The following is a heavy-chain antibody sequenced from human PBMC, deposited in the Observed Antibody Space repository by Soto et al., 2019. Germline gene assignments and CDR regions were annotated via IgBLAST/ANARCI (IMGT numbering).Heavy chain of an antibody. J-gene: IGHJ5*02. CDR3: ARVGENWFDP. V-gene: IGHV4-31*03. Sequence: SETLSLTCTVSGGSISSGGYYWSWIRQHPGKGLEWIGYIYYSGSTYYNPSLKSRVTISVDTSKNQFSLKLSSVTAADTAVYYCARVGENWFDPWGQGTLVTVSS. CDR2: IYYSGST. CDR1: GGSISSGGYY. D-gene: IGHD3-10*01.